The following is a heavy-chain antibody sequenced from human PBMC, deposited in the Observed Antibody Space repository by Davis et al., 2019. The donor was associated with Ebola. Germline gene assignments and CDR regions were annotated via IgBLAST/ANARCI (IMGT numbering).Heavy chain of an antibody. CDR1: GLTFSAFD. Sequence: GGSLRLSCAASGLTFSAFDLNWVRQAPGKGPEWVSYISSSGFLTYYADSVKGRFTISRDNAKSSLSLQMSSLRAEDTAVYYCARAPRGYSYGYPFPFGMDVWGQGTTVTVSS. CDR2: ISSSGFLT. J-gene: IGHJ6*02. CDR3: ARAPRGYSYGYPFPFGMDV. D-gene: IGHD5-18*01. V-gene: IGHV3-48*03.